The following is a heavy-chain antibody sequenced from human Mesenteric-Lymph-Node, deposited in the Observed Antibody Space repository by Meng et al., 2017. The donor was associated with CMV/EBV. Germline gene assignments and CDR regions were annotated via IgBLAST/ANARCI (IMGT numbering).Heavy chain of an antibody. CDR2: IYHSGST. Sequence: AVSGGTISSSNWWSWVRQPPGKGLEWIGEIYHSGSTNYNPSLKSRVTISVDKSKNQFSLRLSSVIAADTAVYYCALMIAAATNWFDPWGQGTLVTVSS. D-gene: IGHD6-25*01. V-gene: IGHV4-4*02. J-gene: IGHJ5*02. CDR1: GGTISSSNW. CDR3: ALMIAAATNWFDP.